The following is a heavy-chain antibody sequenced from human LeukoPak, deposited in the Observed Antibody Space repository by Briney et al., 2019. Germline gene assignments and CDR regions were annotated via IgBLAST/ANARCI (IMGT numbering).Heavy chain of an antibody. J-gene: IGHJ6*02. D-gene: IGHD6-25*01. CDR3: AGTAASYYYYYGMDA. Sequence: SETLSLTCTVSGGSISSYYWSWIRQPPGKGLEWIGYIYYSGSTNYNPSLKSRVTISVDTSKNQFSLKLSSVTAADTAVYYCAGTAASYYYYYGMDAWGQGTTVTVSS. CDR1: GGSISSYY. CDR2: IYYSGST. V-gene: IGHV4-59*01.